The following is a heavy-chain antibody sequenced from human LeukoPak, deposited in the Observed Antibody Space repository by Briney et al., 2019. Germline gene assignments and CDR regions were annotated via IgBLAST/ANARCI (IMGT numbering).Heavy chain of an antibody. V-gene: IGHV1-69*13. CDR3: ARGGDYGDYVGYYYGMDV. Sequence: SVKVSCKASGGTFSSYAISWVRQAPGQGLEWMGGIIPIFGTANYAQKFQGRVTITADESTSTAYVELSSLRSEDTAVYYCARGGDYGDYVGYYYGMDVWGQGTTVTVSS. CDR2: IIPIFGTA. J-gene: IGHJ6*02. D-gene: IGHD4-17*01. CDR1: GGTFSSYA.